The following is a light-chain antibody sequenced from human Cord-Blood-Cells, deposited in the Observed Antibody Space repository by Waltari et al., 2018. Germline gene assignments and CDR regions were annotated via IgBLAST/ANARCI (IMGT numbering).Light chain of an antibody. CDR2: WAY. J-gene: IGKJ3*01. V-gene: IGKV4-1*01. CDR1: QCVLYSSKNKNY. Sequence: DIVMTQPPDSLAVSLGERPAINYQSIQCVLYSSKNKNYLAWYQHKPGQPPKRPIYWAYTRESGVPDRFSRSGSGTDFTLTVGRQEAEDVAVYDCQHYYSIIFTFGPGTKVALK. CDR3: QHYYSIIFT.